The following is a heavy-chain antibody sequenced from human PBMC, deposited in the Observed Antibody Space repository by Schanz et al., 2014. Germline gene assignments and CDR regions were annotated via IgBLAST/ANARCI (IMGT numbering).Heavy chain of an antibody. V-gene: IGHV3-66*01. J-gene: IGHJ2*01. CDR2: IYSGGSI. CDR3: ARDAPWSRELWYFDL. D-gene: IGHD1-7*01. Sequence: EVQLVESGGGLVQPGGSLRLSCEASGFTVRINYMNWVCKGPGKGLEWVSVIYSGGSIYYADSVKGRFTKSRVNAKSTLYLQMNSLRAEDMAVYYCARDAPWSRELWYFDLWGRGTLVTVSS. CDR1: GFTVRINY.